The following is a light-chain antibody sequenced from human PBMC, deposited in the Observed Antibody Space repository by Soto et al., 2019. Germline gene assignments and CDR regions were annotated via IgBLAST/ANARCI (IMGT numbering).Light chain of an antibody. CDR3: QQYSTYWT. CDR1: QSISTW. CDR2: EAN. V-gene: IGKV1-5*01. Sequence: DIQMTQSPSTLSASVGDRVTITCRASQSISTWLAWYQQKPGKAPKLLIFEANTLETGVPSRLSGSGSGTDFTLTITSLQPDDLATYYCQQYSTYWTFGQGTKVEVK. J-gene: IGKJ1*01.